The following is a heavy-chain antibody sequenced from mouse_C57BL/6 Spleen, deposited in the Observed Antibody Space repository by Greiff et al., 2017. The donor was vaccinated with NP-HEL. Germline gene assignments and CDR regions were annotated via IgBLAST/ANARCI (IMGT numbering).Heavy chain of an antibody. V-gene: IGHV14-1*01. CDR3: TTYYDYAWFAY. CDR1: GFNIKDYH. Sequence: VQLPQSGAALVRPGASVKLSCTASGFNIKDYHMHWVKQRPEQGLEWVGRIDPEDGDTEYAPKFQGKATMTADTASNTAYLQLSSLTSEDTAVYYCTTYYDYAWFAYWGQGTLVTVSA. D-gene: IGHD2-4*01. J-gene: IGHJ3*01. CDR2: IDPEDGDT.